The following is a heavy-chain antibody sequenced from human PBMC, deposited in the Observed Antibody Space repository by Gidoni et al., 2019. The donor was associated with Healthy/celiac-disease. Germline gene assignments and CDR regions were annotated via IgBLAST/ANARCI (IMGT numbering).Heavy chain of an antibody. D-gene: IGHD3-3*01. J-gene: IGHJ4*02. CDR3: AVRGGARYYDFWSGLAFDY. CDR2: ISWNSGSI. CDR1: GFTFDDYA. Sequence: EVKLVESGGGLVQPGRSLRLSCAASGFTFDDYAINWVRQAPGKGLEWVSGISWNSGSIGYADSVKGRFTSSRDNAKNSLYLQMNSLRAEDTALYYCAVRGGARYYDFWSGLAFDYWGQGTLVTVSS. V-gene: IGHV3-9*01.